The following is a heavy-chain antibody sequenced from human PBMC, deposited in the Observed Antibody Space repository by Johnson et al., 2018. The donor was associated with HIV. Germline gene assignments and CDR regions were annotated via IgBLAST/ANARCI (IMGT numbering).Heavy chain of an antibody. V-gene: IGHV3-49*04. CDR1: GVTFRNFA. CDR2: ITRTADGGTT. J-gene: IGHJ3*01. D-gene: IGHD6-13*01. Sequence: VQLVESGGGLIQPGRSLRLSCTGSGVTFRNFAMGWVRRAPGKGLEWIGFITRTADGGTTPYAASVLRRFTISRDDSKSIADLQMNSLKAEDTAVYYCISPERAAAGFLTWGQGAMVTVSS. CDR3: ISPERAAAGFLT.